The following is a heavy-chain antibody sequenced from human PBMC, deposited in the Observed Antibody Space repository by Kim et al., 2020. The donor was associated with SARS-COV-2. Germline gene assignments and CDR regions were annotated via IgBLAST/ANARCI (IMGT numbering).Heavy chain of an antibody. Sequence: GNTNYVQKLQGRVTMPADTSTSTANMELRSLTADDTAVYYCARKRGDAFDIWGQGTRVTVSS. V-gene: IGHV1-18*01. J-gene: IGHJ3*02. CDR3: ARKRGDAFDI. CDR2: GNT.